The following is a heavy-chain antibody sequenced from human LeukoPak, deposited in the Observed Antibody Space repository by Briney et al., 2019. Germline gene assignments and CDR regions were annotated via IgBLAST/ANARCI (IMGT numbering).Heavy chain of an antibody. D-gene: IGHD3/OR15-3a*01. CDR2: ISWNSGSI. Sequence: GRSLRLSCAASGFTFDDYAMHWVRQAPGKGLEWVSGISWNSGSIGYADSVKGRFTISRDNAKNSLYLQMNSLRAEDTAVYYCATNKDWAEADWGQGTLVIVSS. CDR3: ATNKDWAEAD. V-gene: IGHV3-9*01. CDR1: GFTFDDYA. J-gene: IGHJ4*02.